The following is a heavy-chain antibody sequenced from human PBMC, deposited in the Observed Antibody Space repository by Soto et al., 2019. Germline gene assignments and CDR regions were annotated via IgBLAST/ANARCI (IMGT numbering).Heavy chain of an antibody. CDR2: IDYSGTA. J-gene: IGHJ4*02. Sequence: SETLSLTCTVAYGSISVRNVFWGWVRQPPGKGLEWSGNIDYSGTAYFNPSLGTRVTFPVDASKNQFSLTLYSVTAADTAVYYSPTPPGPLPDFWAPGIPLTVSS. V-gene: IGHV4-39*01. CDR1: YGSISVRNVF. CDR3: PTPPGPLPDF.